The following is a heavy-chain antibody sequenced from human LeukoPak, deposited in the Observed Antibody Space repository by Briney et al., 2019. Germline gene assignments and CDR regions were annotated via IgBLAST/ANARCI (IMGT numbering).Heavy chain of an antibody. CDR3: AKDFYYGYSSRFQH. D-gene: IGHD6-13*01. Sequence: GGSLRLSCAASGFTFSSYGMHWVRQARGKGLEWVAVISYDGSNKYYADSVKGRFTISRDNSKNTLYLQMNSLRAEDTAVYYCAKDFYYGYSSRFQHWGQGTLVTVSS. CDR1: GFTFSSYG. V-gene: IGHV3-30*18. J-gene: IGHJ1*01. CDR2: ISYDGSNK.